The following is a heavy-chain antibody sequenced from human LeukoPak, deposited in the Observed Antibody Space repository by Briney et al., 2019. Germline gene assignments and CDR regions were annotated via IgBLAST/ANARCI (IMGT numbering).Heavy chain of an antibody. CDR3: ARQLWFGEAYYFDY. CDR1: GGSISSYY. V-gene: IGHV4-59*08. CDR2: IYYSGST. D-gene: IGHD3-10*01. J-gene: IGHJ4*02. Sequence: PSETLSLTCTVSGGSISSYYWSWIRQPPGEGLEWIGYIYYSGSTNYNPSLKSRVTISVDTSKNQFSLKLSSVTAADTAVYYCARQLWFGEAYYFDYWGQGTLVTVSS.